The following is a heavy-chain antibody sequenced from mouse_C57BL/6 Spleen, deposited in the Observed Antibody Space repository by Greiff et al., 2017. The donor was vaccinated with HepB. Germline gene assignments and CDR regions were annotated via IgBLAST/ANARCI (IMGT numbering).Heavy chain of an antibody. CDR1: GYTFTDYY. V-gene: IGHV1-76*01. CDR2: IYPGSGNT. D-gene: IGHD1-1*01. CDR3: ARAGNYYGSSHWYFDV. J-gene: IGHJ1*03. Sequence: QVQLQQSGAELVRPGASVKLSCKASGYTFTDYYINWVKQRPGQGLEWIARIYPGSGNTYYNEKFKGKATLTAEKSSSTAYMQLSSLTSEDSAVYFCARAGNYYGSSHWYFDVWGTGTTVTVSS.